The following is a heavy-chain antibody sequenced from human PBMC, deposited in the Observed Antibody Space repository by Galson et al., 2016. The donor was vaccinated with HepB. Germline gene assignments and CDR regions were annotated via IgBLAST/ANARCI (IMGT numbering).Heavy chain of an antibody. CDR1: GLTVSNNY. CDR3: ARGPQNWNGGRLDM. Sequence: LRLSCAASGLTVSNNYMRWVRQPPGKGLEWIGRIDHSGSTKYNPSLRSRVTIAVDTSKKQFSLRLTSVTAADTAVYFCARGPQNWNGGRLDMWGQGTMVTVSS. V-gene: IGHV4-34*01. CDR2: IDHSGST. D-gene: IGHD1-1*01. J-gene: IGHJ3*02.